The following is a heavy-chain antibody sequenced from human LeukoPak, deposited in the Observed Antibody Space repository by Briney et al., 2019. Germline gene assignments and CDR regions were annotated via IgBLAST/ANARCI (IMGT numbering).Heavy chain of an antibody. J-gene: IGHJ4*02. V-gene: IGHV4-61*05. Sequence: SETLSLTCTVSGGSISSSSYYWGWIRQPPGKGLEWIGYIYYSGSTNYNPSLKSRVTISVDTSKNQFSLKLSSVTAADTAVYYCARGNGWELLFDCWGQGTLVTVSS. D-gene: IGHD1-26*01. CDR3: ARGNGWELLFDC. CDR2: IYYSGST. CDR1: GGSISSSSYY.